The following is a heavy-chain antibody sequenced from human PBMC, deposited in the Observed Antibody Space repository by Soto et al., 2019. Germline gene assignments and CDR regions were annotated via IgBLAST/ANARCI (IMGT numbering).Heavy chain of an antibody. J-gene: IGHJ4*02. Sequence: QVQLVQSGAEVKKPGSSVKVSCKASGGTFSSYAISWVRQAPGQGLEWMGGIIPIFCTANYAQKFQGRVTITADESTSAAYMELSSLRSDDTAVYYCARHRGYYGSGSYPQVPYYFDYSGQGTLFIVSS. CDR1: GGTFSSYA. V-gene: IGHV1-69*01. CDR3: ARHRGYYGSGSYPQVPYYFDY. CDR2: IIPIFCTA. D-gene: IGHD3-10*01.